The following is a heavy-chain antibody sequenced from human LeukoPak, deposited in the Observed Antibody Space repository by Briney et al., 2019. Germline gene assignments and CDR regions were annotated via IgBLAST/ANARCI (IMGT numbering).Heavy chain of an antibody. V-gene: IGHV6-1*01. CDR2: TYYTSKWYN. CDR3: ARARHNIHNCWAWYFDL. CDR1: GDSPSSNSAA. J-gene: IGHJ2*01. D-gene: IGHD2-21*01. Sequence: SQTLSLTCALSGDSPSSNSAAWNWIRQSPSRGLEWLGRTYYTSKWYNDYAVSVKSRITINPDTSRNQFSLQLSSVTPEDTAVYYCARARHNIHNCWAWYFDLWGRGTLVTVSS.